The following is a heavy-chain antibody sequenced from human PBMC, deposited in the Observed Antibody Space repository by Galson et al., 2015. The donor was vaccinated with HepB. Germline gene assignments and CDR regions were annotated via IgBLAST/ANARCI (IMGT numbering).Heavy chain of an antibody. CDR3: ARSDRYCSSTSCYTGYYYYGMDV. J-gene: IGHJ6*02. CDR2: ISSSSSYI. CDR1: GFTFSSYS. V-gene: IGHV3-21*01. Sequence: SLRLSCAASGFTFSSYSMNWVRQAPGKGLEWVSSISSSSSYIYYADSVKGRFTISRDNAKNSLYLQMNSLRAEDTAVYYCARSDRYCSSTSCYTGYYYYGMDVWGQGTTVTVSS. D-gene: IGHD2-2*02.